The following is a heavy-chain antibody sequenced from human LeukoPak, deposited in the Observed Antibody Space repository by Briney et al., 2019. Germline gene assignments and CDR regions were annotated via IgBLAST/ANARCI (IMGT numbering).Heavy chain of an antibody. V-gene: IGHV4-34*01. Sequence: PSETLSLTCAVYGGSFSGYYWSWIRQPPGKGLEGIGEINHSGSTNYNPSLKSRVTISVDTSKNQFSLKLSSVTAADTAVYYCARETPYGDYVRWGQGTLVTVSS. CDR2: INHSGST. CDR3: ARETPYGDYVR. CDR1: GGSFSGYY. D-gene: IGHD4-17*01. J-gene: IGHJ4*02.